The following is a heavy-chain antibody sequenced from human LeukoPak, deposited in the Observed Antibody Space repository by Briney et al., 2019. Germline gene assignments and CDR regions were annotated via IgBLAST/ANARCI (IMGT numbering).Heavy chain of an antibody. CDR2: IKNKGAER. J-gene: IGHJ4*02. V-gene: IGHV3-23*01. D-gene: IGHD1-26*01. Sequence: GESLRLSCPVSALSFNNNAITWVRHAARGGMGWDSYIKNKGAERNHAGSMKGRFTISRDNAKNTVFLQMDSLRAEDTAVYYCAKTQWKVGVTDYFDYWGQGILVTVSS. CDR1: ALSFNNNA. CDR3: AKTQWKVGVTDYFDY.